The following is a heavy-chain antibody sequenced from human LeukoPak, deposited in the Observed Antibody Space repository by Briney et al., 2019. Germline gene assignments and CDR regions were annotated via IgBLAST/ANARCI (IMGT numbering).Heavy chain of an antibody. CDR2: IRYDGSNK. CDR3: AKDLYGSGSYQIRLFDY. J-gene: IGHJ4*02. Sequence: GGSLRLSCAASGFTFSSYGMHWVRQAPDKGLEWVAFIRYDGSNKFYADSVKGRFTISRDNSKNTLYLQMNSLRVEDTAVYYCAKDLYGSGSYQIRLFDYWGQGTLVTVSS. V-gene: IGHV3-30*02. CDR1: GFTFSSYG. D-gene: IGHD3-10*01.